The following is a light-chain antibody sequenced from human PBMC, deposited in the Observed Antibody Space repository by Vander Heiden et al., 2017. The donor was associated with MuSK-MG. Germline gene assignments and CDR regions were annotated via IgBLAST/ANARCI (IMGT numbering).Light chain of an antibody. Sequence: QSVLIQPPSTSGTPGPRVTISCSGSSSNIGSNPVNWYQQLPGRAPKLLIYKNNVRPSGVPDRISGSKSGTSASLAISGLQSEDEADYHCAAWDDTLNGVLFGGGTTLTVL. J-gene: IGLJ2*01. V-gene: IGLV1-44*01. CDR1: SSNIGSNP. CDR3: AAWDDTLNGVL. CDR2: KNN.